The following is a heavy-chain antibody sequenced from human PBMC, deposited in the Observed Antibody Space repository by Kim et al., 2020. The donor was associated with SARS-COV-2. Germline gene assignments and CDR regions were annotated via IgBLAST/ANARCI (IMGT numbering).Heavy chain of an antibody. D-gene: IGHD1-26*01. CDR3: TRRVGATRTFDY. J-gene: IGHJ4*02. CDR1: GFTFGDYA. Sequence: GWSLRLSCTASGFTFGDYAMSWVRQAPGKGLEWVGFIRSKAYGGTTEYAASVKGRFTISRDDSKSIAYLQMNSLKTEDTAVYYCTRRVGATRTFDYWGQGTLVTVSS. CDR2: IRSKAYGGTT. V-gene: IGHV3-49*04.